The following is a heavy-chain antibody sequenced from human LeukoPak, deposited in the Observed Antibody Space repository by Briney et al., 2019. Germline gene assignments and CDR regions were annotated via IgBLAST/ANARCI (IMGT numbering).Heavy chain of an antibody. CDR2: INAGNGNT. D-gene: IGHD5-12*01. V-gene: IGHV1-3*01. CDR3: ARDGDSDSGYDG. CDR1: GYTFTSYA. Sequence: ASVKVSCKASGYTFTSYAMHWVRQAPGQRLEWMGWINAGNGNTKYSQKFQGRVTITRDTSASTAYMELSSLRSEDTAVYYCARDGDSDSGYDGWGQGTLVTVSS. J-gene: IGHJ4*02.